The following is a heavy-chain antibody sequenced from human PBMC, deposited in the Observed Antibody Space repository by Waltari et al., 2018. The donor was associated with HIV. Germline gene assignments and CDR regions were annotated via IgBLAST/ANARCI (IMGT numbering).Heavy chain of an antibody. CDR2: INSDGSNT. D-gene: IGHD2-15*01. J-gene: IGHJ5*02. V-gene: IGHV3-74*01. CDR3: ARDRCTSSGGSCYNWFDP. CDR1: GFTFSAFW. Sequence: EVQLVESGGGLVQPGGSLRLSCAGCGFTFSAFWLHWVRQAPGKGLVWVSRINSDGSNTNYADSVKGRFTISRDNAKHTLYLQMNSLRAEDTALYYCARDRCTSSGGSCYNWFDPWGQGSLVTVSS.